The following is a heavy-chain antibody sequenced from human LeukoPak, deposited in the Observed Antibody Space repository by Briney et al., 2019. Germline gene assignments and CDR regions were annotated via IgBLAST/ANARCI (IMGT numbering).Heavy chain of an antibody. CDR1: GGPISSSSYY. CDR3: ARRVQQLGYFDY. J-gene: IGHJ4*02. Sequence: PSETLSLTCTVSGGPISSSSYYWGWIRQPPGKGLEWIGTIYYSGSTYYNPSLKSRVALCVDTSKNQFSLKLSSVTAADTAVYYCARRVQQLGYFDYWGQGTLVTVSS. D-gene: IGHD6-13*01. CDR2: IYYSGST. V-gene: IGHV4-39*01.